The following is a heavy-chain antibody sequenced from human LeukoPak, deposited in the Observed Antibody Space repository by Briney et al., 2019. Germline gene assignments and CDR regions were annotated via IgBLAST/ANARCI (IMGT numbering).Heavy chain of an antibody. Sequence: SETLSLTCTVSGGSINSYYWSWIRQPPGKGLEWIGYIYYSGSTNYSPSLKSRVTMSVDTSKNQFSLKLSSVTAADTAVYYCAREAYYYDSSGQNTLGYWGQGTLVTVSS. CDR1: GGSINSYY. CDR3: AREAYYYDSSGQNTLGY. J-gene: IGHJ4*02. V-gene: IGHV4-59*12. CDR2: IYYSGST. D-gene: IGHD3-22*01.